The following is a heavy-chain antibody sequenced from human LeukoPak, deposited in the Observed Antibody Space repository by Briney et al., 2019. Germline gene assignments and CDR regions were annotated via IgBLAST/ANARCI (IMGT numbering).Heavy chain of an antibody. V-gene: IGHV4-59*01. CDR3: ARTRGVPAAHYPFYYYYYYMDV. J-gene: IGHJ6*03. CDR2: IYYSGST. D-gene: IGHD2-2*01. Sequence: SETLSLTCTVSGGSISSYYWSWIRQPPGKGLEWIGYIYYSGSTNYNPSLKSRVTISVDTSKNQFSLKLSSVTAADTAVYYRARTRGVPAAHYPFYYYYYYMDVWGKGTTVTVSS. CDR1: GGSISSYY.